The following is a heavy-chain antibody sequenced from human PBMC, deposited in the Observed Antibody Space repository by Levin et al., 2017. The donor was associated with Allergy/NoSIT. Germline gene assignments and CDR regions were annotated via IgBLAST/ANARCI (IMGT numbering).Heavy chain of an antibody. D-gene: IGHD5-12*01. V-gene: IGHV3-23*01. CDR1: GFTFTNYA. J-gene: IGHJ3*02. CDR2: ISGGGTT. CDR3: AKEDGYDSYYDAFDI. Sequence: GGSLRLSCAASGFTFTNYAMSWVRQAPGKGLEWVSAISGGGTTYYADSVKGRFTISRDDSKNTLYLQMNSLRVEDTAVYYCAKEDGYDSYYDAFDIWGQGTKVTVSS.